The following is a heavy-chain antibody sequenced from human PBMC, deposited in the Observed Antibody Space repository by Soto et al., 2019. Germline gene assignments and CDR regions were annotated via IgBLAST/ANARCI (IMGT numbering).Heavy chain of an antibody. D-gene: IGHD3-22*01. CDR3: ARDRVESGYPEYFQH. CDR2: IYSGGST. Sequence: EVQLVESGGGLIQPGGSLRLSCAASGFTVSSNYMSWVRQAPGKGLEWVSVIYSGGSTYYADSVKGRFTISRANSKNTLYLQMNSLIAEDTAVYYCARDRVESGYPEYFQHWGQGTLVTVSS. V-gene: IGHV3-53*01. J-gene: IGHJ1*01. CDR1: GFTVSSNY.